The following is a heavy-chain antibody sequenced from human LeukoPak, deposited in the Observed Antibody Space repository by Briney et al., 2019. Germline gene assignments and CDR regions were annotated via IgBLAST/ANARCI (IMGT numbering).Heavy chain of an antibody. CDR3: VREKIVVAATPYYFNN. J-gene: IGHJ4*02. CDR1: GDSVSNNSAA. V-gene: IGHV6-1*01. D-gene: IGHD6-19*01. CDR2: TYYRSKWYN. Sequence: SQTLSLTCDISGDSVSNNSAAWIWIRQSPSRGLEWLARTYYRSKWYNDYAVSVKSRITIKPDTSKNQISLHLNSVTPADTAVYYCVREKIVVAATPYYFNNWGQGTLVTVSS.